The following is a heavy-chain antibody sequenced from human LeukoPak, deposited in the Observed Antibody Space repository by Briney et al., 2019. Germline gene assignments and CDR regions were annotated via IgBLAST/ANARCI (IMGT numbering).Heavy chain of an antibody. Sequence: SETLSLTCAVYGGSFSGYYWSWIRQPPGKGLEWIGEINHSGSGNYNPSLKSRVTISVDTSKNQFSLKLSSVTAADTAVYYCARGLTAMVSGYFDYWGQGTLVTVSS. CDR2: INHSGSG. CDR3: ARGLTAMVSGYFDY. V-gene: IGHV4-34*01. D-gene: IGHD5-18*01. J-gene: IGHJ4*02. CDR1: GGSFSGYY.